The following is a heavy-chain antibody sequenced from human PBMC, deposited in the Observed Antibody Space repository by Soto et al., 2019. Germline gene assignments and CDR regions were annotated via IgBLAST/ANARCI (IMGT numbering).Heavy chain of an antibody. CDR3: AGGQYYFDY. J-gene: IGHJ4*02. Sequence: QVQLVESGGGVVQPGRSLRLSCAASGFPFSSYGMHWVRQAPGKGLDWVALISYDGTNQYYADSVKGLFTVSRDNSKNTLYLHMSSLRAEDTAVYYCAGGQYYFDYCGQGTLVSVSS. D-gene: IGHD2-15*01. V-gene: IGHV3-30*03. CDR2: ISYDGTNQ. CDR1: GFPFSSYG.